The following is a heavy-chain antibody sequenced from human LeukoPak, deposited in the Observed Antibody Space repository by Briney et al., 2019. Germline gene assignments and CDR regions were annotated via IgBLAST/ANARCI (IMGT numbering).Heavy chain of an antibody. D-gene: IGHD3-3*01. V-gene: IGHV3-11*04. CDR2: ISSSGSTI. Sequence: GGSLRLSCAASGFRFNNYPLHWVRQAPGKGLGWVSYISSSGSTIYYADSVKGRFTISRDNAKNSLYLQMNSLRAEDTAVYYCARKYDFWSGLDYWGQGTLVTVSS. CDR3: ARKYDFWSGLDY. CDR1: GFRFNNYP. J-gene: IGHJ4*02.